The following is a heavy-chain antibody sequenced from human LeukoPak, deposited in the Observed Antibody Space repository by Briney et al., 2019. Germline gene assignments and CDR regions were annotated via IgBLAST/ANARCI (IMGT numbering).Heavy chain of an antibody. J-gene: IGHJ4*02. CDR3: AKAKSYYGNYDY. CDR2: ISGSGANT. Sequence: GGSLRLSCAASGFTFSNYGMSWVRQAPGKGLEWASVISGSGANTYYADSVKGRFTISRDNSKNTLYLQVNSLRAEDTAVYYCAKAKSYYGNYDYWGQGTLVTVSS. D-gene: IGHD4-11*01. V-gene: IGHV3-23*01. CDR1: GFTFSNYG.